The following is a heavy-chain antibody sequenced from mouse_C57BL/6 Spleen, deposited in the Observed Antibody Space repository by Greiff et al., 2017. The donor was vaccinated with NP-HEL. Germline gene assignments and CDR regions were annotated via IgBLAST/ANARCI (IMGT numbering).Heavy chain of an antibody. CDR2: IHPNSGST. V-gene: IGHV1-64*01. Sequence: VQLQQPGAELVKPGASVKLSCEASGYTFTSYWMHWVKQRPGQGLEWIGMIHPNSGSTNYNEKFKSKATLTVDKSSSTAYMQLSSLTSEDSAVYYCARDDYDDAPFDYWGQGTTLTVSS. D-gene: IGHD2-4*01. J-gene: IGHJ2*01. CDR3: ARDDYDDAPFDY. CDR1: GYTFTSYW.